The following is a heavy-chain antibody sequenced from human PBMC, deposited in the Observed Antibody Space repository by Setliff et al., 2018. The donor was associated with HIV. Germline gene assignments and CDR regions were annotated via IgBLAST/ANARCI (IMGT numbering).Heavy chain of an antibody. V-gene: IGHV4-59*01. D-gene: IGHD3-10*01. CDR3: ARAQMHRGVVSWSLYYFDY. Sequence: PSETLSLTCTVSGGSMNNYYWNWIRQTPGKGLEWIGYIYENAYANYTVSLRSRVTVSMDTSKNQFSLTLRSVTAADRAVYYCARAQMHRGVVSWSLYYFDYWGQGALVTVSS. J-gene: IGHJ4*02. CDR1: GGSMNNYY. CDR2: IYENAYA.